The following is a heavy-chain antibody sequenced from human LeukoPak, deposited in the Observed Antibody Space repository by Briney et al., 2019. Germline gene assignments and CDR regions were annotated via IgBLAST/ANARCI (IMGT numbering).Heavy chain of an antibody. CDR3: AKAPVTTCRGAYCYPFDY. D-gene: IGHD2-21*01. CDR1: GFTLSSYA. V-gene: IGHV3-23*01. Sequence: GGSQRLSCAASGFTLSSYAMSWVRQAPGKGLEWVSAISDSGNTYHADSVKGRFTISRDSSKNTLFLQMNRLRPEDAAVYYCAKAPVTTCRGAYCYPFDYWGQGTLVTVSS. CDR2: ISDSGNT. J-gene: IGHJ4*02.